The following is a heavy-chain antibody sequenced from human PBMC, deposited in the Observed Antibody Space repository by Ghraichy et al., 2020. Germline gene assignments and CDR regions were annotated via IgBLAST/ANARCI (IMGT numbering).Heavy chain of an antibody. Sequence: SQTLSLTCTVSGGSISSSSYYWGWIRQPPGKGLEWIGSIYYSGSTYYNPSLKSRVTISVDTSKNQFSLKLSSVNAADTAVYYCARHMGGSSNYYYYGMDVWGQGTTVTVSS. D-gene: IGHD6-6*01. CDR2: IYYSGST. CDR1: GGSISSSSYY. CDR3: ARHMGGSSNYYYYGMDV. V-gene: IGHV4-39*01. J-gene: IGHJ6*02.